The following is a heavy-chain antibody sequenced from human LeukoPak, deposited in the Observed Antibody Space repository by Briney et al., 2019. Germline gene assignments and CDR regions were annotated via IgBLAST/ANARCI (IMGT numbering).Heavy chain of an antibody. CDR2: ISSGNGYT. J-gene: IGHJ4*02. CDR3: ARGLLDYGSGSFRF. V-gene: IGHV1-3*01. D-gene: IGHD3-10*01. CDR1: GYTFNSYA. Sequence: ASVKVTCKASGYTFNSYAIHWVRQAPGQRLEWMGWISSGNGYTKYSQKFQGRVTITTDTSASTSYMQLSSLISEDTAVYYCARGLLDYGSGSFRFWGQGTLVTVSS.